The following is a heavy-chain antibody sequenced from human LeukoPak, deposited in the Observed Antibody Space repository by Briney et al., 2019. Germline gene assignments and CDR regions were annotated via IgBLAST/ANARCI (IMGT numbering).Heavy chain of an antibody. CDR1: GGSTSNYY. CDR2: INTSGST. J-gene: IGHJ4*02. V-gene: IGHV4-4*07. Sequence: PSETLSLTCTVSGGSTSNYYWSWIRQPAGKGLEWIGRINTSGSTNYNPSLESRVSLSVDTSNNQFSLKLNSVTAADTAVYFCARSRGTALITRFDYWGQGTLVTVSS. CDR3: ARSRGTALITRFDY. D-gene: IGHD5-18*01.